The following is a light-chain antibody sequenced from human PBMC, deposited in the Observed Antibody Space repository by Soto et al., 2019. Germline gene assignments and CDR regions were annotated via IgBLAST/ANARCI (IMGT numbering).Light chain of an antibody. Sequence: QSVLTQPPSVSGAPGQWVTISCTGSSSNIGAGYDVHWYQHLPGTAPKLLIYGNTNRPSGVPDRFSGSRSGTTASLAITGLRPDDEADYYCQSYDTRLSGYVFATGTKLTVL. J-gene: IGLJ1*01. CDR3: QSYDTRLSGYV. CDR1: SSNIGAGYD. CDR2: GNT. V-gene: IGLV1-40*01.